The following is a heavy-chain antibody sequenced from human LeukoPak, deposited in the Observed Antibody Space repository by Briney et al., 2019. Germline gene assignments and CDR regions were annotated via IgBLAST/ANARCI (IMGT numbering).Heavy chain of an antibody. Sequence: GGSLRLSCAASGFTFSSYAMSWVRQAPGRGLEWVSAISGSGGSTYYADSVKGRFTISRDNSKSTLYLQMNSLRAEDTAVYYCAKERLGPEAAFDIWGQGTMVTVSS. CDR3: AKERLGPEAAFDI. J-gene: IGHJ3*02. V-gene: IGHV3-23*01. D-gene: IGHD3-16*01. CDR2: ISGSGGST. CDR1: GFTFSSYA.